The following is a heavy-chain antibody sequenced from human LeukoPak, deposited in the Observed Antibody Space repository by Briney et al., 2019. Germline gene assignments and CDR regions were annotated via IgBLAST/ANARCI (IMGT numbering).Heavy chain of an antibody. J-gene: IGHJ4*02. CDR3: AREGEDYYDDGTTLDY. CDR1: GFTFSSYA. Sequence: GASLRLSCAASGFTFSSYAMSWVRQAPGKGLEWVSAISGSGGSTYYADSVKGRFTISRDNSKNTLYLQMNSLRAEDTAVYYCAREGEDYYDDGTTLDYWGQGTLVTVSS. V-gene: IGHV3-23*01. D-gene: IGHD3-22*01. CDR2: ISGSGGST.